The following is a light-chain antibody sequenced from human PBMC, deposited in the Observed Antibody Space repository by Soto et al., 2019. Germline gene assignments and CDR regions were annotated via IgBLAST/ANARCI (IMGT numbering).Light chain of an antibody. Sequence: DIVLTQSPGTLSLSPGERATLSCRASQSVSSSYLAWYQQKPGQAPRLLIYGPSNRATGIPDRFSGSGSATDFTLNISRLEPEDFAVYYCQQYDTSPLTFGGGTKVDIK. CDR2: GPS. CDR1: QSVSSSY. J-gene: IGKJ4*01. CDR3: QQYDTSPLT. V-gene: IGKV3-20*01.